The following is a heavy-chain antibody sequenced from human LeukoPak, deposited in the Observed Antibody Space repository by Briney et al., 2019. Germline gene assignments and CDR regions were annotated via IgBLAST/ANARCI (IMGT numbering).Heavy chain of an antibody. CDR2: IKQDGSEK. CDR3: ARAGGTDWYDP. CDR1: GFTISGYW. J-gene: IGHJ5*02. Sequence: GGSLRLSCAASGFTISGYWMSWVRQAPGKGLQWVANIKQDGSEKTYVDSVKGRFTISRDNAKNSLYLQMNSLRVEDTAMYYCARAGGTDWYDPWGQGTLVTVSS. V-gene: IGHV3-7*01. D-gene: IGHD3-16*01.